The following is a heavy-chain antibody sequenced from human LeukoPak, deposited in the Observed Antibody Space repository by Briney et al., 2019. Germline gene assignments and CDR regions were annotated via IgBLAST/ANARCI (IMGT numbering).Heavy chain of an antibody. V-gene: IGHV3-30-3*01. CDR2: ISYDGSNK. D-gene: IGHD5-12*01. CDR3: ARDTAVATSNFDY. Sequence: GRSLRLSCAASGFTFSSYAMHWVRQAPGKGLEWVAVISYDGSNKYYADSVKGRFTISRDNAKNSLYLQMNSLRAEDTAVYYCARDTAVATSNFDYWGQGTLVTVSS. CDR1: GFTFSSYA. J-gene: IGHJ4*02.